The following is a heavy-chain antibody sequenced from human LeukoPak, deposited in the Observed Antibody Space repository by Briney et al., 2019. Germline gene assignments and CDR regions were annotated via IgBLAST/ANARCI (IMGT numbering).Heavy chain of an antibody. D-gene: IGHD3-3*01. Sequence: SDTLSLTCTVSGYSQSCGYDRGWIRPPPGTGLEWIGSIYHSGSTYQNPSLKTRVNISVDTSKNQFSLTLSSVTGADPTVYYCARRSPTIFDYYFRDVGGKGTTHTVSS. CDR1: GYSQSCGYD. CDR3: ARRSPTIFDYYFRDV. J-gene: IGHJ6*03. V-gene: IGHV4-38-2*02. CDR2: IYHSGST.